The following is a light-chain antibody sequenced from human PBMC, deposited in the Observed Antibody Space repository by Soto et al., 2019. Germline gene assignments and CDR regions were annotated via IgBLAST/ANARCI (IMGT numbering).Light chain of an antibody. J-gene: IGLJ3*02. CDR1: SSDVGVYNY. Sequence: QSALTHPASVSGAPGQTITISCTGTSSDVGVYNYLSWYQQHPGKAPKVMIYEVSNRPSGVSNRFSGSKSGNTASLTISGLQAEDEADYFCSSYTTSGTPVFGGGTQLTVL. CDR3: SSYTTSGTPV. V-gene: IGLV2-14*01. CDR2: EVS.